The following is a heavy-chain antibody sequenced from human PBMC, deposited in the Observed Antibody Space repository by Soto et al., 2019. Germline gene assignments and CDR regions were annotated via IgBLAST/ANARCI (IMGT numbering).Heavy chain of an antibody. D-gene: IGHD5-12*01. CDR1: GFTFSSYA. V-gene: IGHV3-30*04. CDR3: ARSLIEMATIGLDY. J-gene: IGHJ4*02. Sequence: GGSLRLSCAASGFTFSSYAMHWVRQAPGKGLEWVAVISYDGSNKYYADSVKGRFTISRDNSKNTLYLQMNSLRAEDTAVYYCARSLIEMATIGLDYWGQGTLVTVSS. CDR2: ISYDGSNK.